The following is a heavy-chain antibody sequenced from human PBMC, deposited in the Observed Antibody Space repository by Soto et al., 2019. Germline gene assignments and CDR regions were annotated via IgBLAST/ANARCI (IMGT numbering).Heavy chain of an antibody. V-gene: IGHV3-30-3*01. CDR3: ARGWGAVAGPGGGRAV. Sequence: RLSCAASGFTFSSYAMHWVRQAPGKGLEWVAVISYDGSNKYYADSVKGRFTISRDNSKNTLYLQMNSLRAEDTAVYYCARGWGAVAGPGGGRAVWGKGPTVTVPS. J-gene: IGHJ6*04. CDR2: ISYDGSNK. D-gene: IGHD6-19*01. CDR1: GFTFSSYA.